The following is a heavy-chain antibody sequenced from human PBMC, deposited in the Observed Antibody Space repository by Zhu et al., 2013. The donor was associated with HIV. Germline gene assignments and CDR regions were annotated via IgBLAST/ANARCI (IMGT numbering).Heavy chain of an antibody. CDR2: IIPIFGRA. D-gene: IGHD3-3*01. CDR3: ATHDDFWALMDV. CDR1: GGTFSHYS. J-gene: IGHJ6*03. Sequence: QRVQSRVCGEEAWVLGRGRPARLLGGTFSHYSISWVRQAPGQGLDWMGEIIPIFGRANYAQKFLGRVTITADESTSTSTMELTSLTSDDTAVYYCATHDDFWALMDVWGKGTTVIVSS. V-gene: IGHV1-69*12.